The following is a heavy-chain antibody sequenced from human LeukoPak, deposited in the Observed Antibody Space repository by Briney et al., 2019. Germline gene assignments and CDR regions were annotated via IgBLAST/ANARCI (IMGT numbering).Heavy chain of an antibody. D-gene: IGHD1-26*01. Sequence: SETLSLTCAVYGGSFSGYYWSWIRQPPGKGLEWIGEINHSGSTNYNPSLKSRVTTSVDTSKNQFSLKLSSVTAADTAVYYCARRRSRVGAIPFVCWGQGTLVTVSS. CDR2: INHSGST. J-gene: IGHJ4*02. CDR3: ARRRSRVGAIPFVC. CDR1: GGSFSGYY. V-gene: IGHV4-34*01.